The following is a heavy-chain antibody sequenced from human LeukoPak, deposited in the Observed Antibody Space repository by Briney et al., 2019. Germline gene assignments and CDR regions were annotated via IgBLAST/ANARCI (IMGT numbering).Heavy chain of an antibody. D-gene: IGHD3-16*02. Sequence: GGSLRLSCAASGFTFSSYAMHWVRQAPGKGLEWVAVISYDGSDKYYADSVKGRFTISRDNSKNTLYLQMNSLRAEDTAVYYCARDPGLSPFDYWGQGTLVTVSS. J-gene: IGHJ4*02. CDR2: ISYDGSDK. V-gene: IGHV3-30-3*01. CDR3: ARDPGLSPFDY. CDR1: GFTFSSYA.